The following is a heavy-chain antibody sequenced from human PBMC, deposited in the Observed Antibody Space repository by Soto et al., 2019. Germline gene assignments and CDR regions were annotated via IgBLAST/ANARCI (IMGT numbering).Heavy chain of an antibody. Sequence: GGSLRLSCAASGFTFSSYAMSWVRQAPGKGLEWVSAISGSGGSTYYADSVKGRFTISRDNSKNTLYLQMNSLRAEDTAVYYCAKDDHPFLEIVATIQGIDYWGQGTLVTVSS. CDR3: AKDDHPFLEIVATIQGIDY. J-gene: IGHJ4*02. V-gene: IGHV3-23*01. CDR2: ISGSGGST. CDR1: GFTFSSYA. D-gene: IGHD5-12*01.